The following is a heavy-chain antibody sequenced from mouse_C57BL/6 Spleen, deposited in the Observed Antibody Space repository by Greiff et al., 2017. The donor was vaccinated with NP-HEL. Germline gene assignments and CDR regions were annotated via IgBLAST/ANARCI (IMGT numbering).Heavy chain of an antibody. J-gene: IGHJ4*01. Sequence: EVQLVESGGDLVKPGGSLKLSCAASGFTFSSYGMSWVRQTPDKRLEWVATISSGGSYTYYPDSVKGRLTISRDNAKNTLYLQMSSLKSEDTAMYYCARQGPYYYGSSPDYYAMDYWGQGTSVTVSS. CDR3: ARQGPYYYGSSPDYYAMDY. CDR2: ISSGGSYT. V-gene: IGHV5-6*01. D-gene: IGHD1-1*01. CDR1: GFTFSSYG.